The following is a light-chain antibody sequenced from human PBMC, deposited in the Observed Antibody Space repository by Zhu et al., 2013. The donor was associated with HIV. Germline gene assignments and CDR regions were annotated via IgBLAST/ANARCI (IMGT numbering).Light chain of an antibody. CDR2: QDN. V-gene: IGLV3-1*01. CDR1: KLGDKY. CDR3: QAWDNSRVI. Sequence: SYELTQPPSVSVAPGQTASITCSGDKLGDKYACWYQQKPTQSPVLVIYQDNKRPSGIPERFSGSNSENTATLTISGAQAMDEADYYCQAWDNSRVIFGGGTKVTVL. J-gene: IGLJ2*01.